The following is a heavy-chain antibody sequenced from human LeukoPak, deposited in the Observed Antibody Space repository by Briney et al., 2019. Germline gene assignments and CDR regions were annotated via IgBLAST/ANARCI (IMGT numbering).Heavy chain of an antibody. J-gene: IGHJ4*02. D-gene: IGHD4-23*01. CDR3: AKDLHGGYSSDY. CDR2: IGYEGVHK. Sequence: VRQAPGKGLXXVSFIGYEGVHKYYADSVKGRFTISKDNSKATLYLQMNSLRPEDTAVYYCAKDLHGGYSSDYWGQGTLVTVFS. V-gene: IGHV3-30*02.